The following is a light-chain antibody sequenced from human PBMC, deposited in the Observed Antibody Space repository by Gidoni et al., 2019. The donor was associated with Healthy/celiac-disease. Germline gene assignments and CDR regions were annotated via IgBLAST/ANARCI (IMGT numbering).Light chain of an antibody. J-gene: IGKJ5*01. Sequence: EIVLPPSPATLSLSPGERATLSCRASQSVSSYLAWYQQTPGQAPRLLIYDASNRATGIPARFSGSGSGTDFTLTISSLEPEDFAVYYCQQRSNWPPAFGQGTRLEIK. CDR1: QSVSSY. V-gene: IGKV3-11*01. CDR2: DAS. CDR3: QQRSNWPPA.